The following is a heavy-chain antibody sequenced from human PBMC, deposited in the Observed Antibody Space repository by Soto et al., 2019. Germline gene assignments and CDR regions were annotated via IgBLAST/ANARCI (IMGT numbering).Heavy chain of an antibody. J-gene: IGHJ4*02. CDR1: GFTFSNYE. D-gene: IGHD3-22*01. V-gene: IGHV3-48*03. Sequence: GGSLRLSCAASGFTFSNYEMNWVRQTPGKGLEWVSYISYTGSTIYYADSVRGRFTISRDNSKNSLHLQMNSLRAEDTAVYYCARGLRIYYDRSGLHYWGQGTLVTVSS. CDR2: ISYTGSTI. CDR3: ARGLRIYYDRSGLHY.